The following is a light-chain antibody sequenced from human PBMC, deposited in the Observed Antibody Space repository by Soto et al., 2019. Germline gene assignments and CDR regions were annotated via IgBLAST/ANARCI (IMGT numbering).Light chain of an antibody. J-gene: IGLJ3*02. CDR2: DVS. CDR1: SRDVGGYNY. V-gene: IGLV2-11*01. Sequence: QSALTQPRSVSGSPGQSVTISCTGTSRDVGGYNYVSWYQQQHPGKAPKLMIYDVSQRPSGVPDRFSGSKSGNPASLTISVLQADDDGDYFCCSYAGSYTWVFGGGTKLTVL. CDR3: CSYAGSYTWV.